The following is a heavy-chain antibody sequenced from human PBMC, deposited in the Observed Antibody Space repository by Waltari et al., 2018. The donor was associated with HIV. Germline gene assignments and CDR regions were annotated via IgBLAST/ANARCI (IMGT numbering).Heavy chain of an antibody. CDR1: GYTFTSYY. Sequence: GKKPGASVKVSCKASGYTFTSYYMHWVRQAPGQGLEWVGIINPSGGSTSYAQKFQGRVTMTRDTSTSRVYMELSSLRSEDTAVYYCARMVVLGVEVVENLDDAFDIWGQGTMVIVSS. D-gene: IGHD2-8*01. CDR2: INPSGGST. J-gene: IGHJ3*02. V-gene: IGHV1-46*01. CDR3: ARMVVLGVEVVENLDDAFDI.